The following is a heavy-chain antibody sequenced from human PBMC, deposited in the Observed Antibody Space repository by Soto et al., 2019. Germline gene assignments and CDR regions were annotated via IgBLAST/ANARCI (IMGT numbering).Heavy chain of an antibody. CDR3: ARGFSGWYYYYGMDV. CDR1: GGSFSGYY. J-gene: IGHJ6*02. V-gene: IGHV4-34*01. D-gene: IGHD6-19*01. Sequence: SETLSLTCAVYGGSFSGYYWSWIRQPPGKGLEWIGEINHSGSTNYNPSLKSRVTISVDTSKNQFSLKLSSVTAADTAVYYCARGFSGWYYYYGMDVWGQGTTVTVSS. CDR2: INHSGST.